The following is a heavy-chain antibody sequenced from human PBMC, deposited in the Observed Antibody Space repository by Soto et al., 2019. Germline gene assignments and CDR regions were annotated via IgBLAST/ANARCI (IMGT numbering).Heavy chain of an antibody. V-gene: IGHV4-31*03. CDR2: IYYSGST. Sequence: TLSLTCTVSGGSISSGGYYWSWIRQHPGKGLEWIGYIYYSGSTYYNPSLKSRVTISVDTSKNQFSLKLSSVTAADTAVYYCARESYYGDYTNWFDPWGQGTLVTVSS. D-gene: IGHD4-17*01. J-gene: IGHJ5*02. CDR1: GGSISSGGYY. CDR3: ARESYYGDYTNWFDP.